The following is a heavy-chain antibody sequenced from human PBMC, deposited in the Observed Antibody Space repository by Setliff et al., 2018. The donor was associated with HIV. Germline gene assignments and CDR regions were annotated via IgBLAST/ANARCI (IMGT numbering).Heavy chain of an antibody. CDR2: MNPNSGVS. V-gene: IGHV1-8*01. D-gene: IGHD3-10*01. CDR1: GHTFTNYD. J-gene: IGHJ6*02. CDR3: ARGKGVGGVITTGGLDV. Sequence: ASVKVSCKPSGHTFTNYDIHWMRRATGQGLEWMGWMNPNSGVSGYALKFHDRVTMTRDTSITTAYMELSSLTSEDTAVYYCARGKGVGGVITTGGLDVWGQGTTVTVSS.